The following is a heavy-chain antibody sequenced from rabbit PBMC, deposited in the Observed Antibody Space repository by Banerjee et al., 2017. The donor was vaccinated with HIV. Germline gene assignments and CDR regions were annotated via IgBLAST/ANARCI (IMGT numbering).Heavy chain of an antibody. J-gene: IGHJ4*01. D-gene: IGHD4-1*01. V-gene: IGHV1S40*01. Sequence: EESGGDLVQPGASLTLTCTASGFSLSSSYYMCWVRQAPGKGLEWIACINAGSSGTTYYASWAKGRFTISKTSSTTVTLQMTSLTAADTATYFCARDLAGVIGWNFNLWGPGTLVTVS. CDR1: GFSLSSSYY. CDR3: ARDLAGVIGWNFNL. CDR2: INAGSSGTT.